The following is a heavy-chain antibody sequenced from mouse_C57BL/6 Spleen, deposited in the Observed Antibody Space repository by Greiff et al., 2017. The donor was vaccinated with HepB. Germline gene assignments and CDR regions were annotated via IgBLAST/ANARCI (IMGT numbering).Heavy chain of an antibody. Sequence: QVQLKESGAELVRPGASVKLSCKASGYTFTDYYINWVKQRPGQGLEWIARIYPGSGNTYYNEKFKGKATLTAEKSSSTAYMQLSSLTSEDSAVYCCARGALSVPFAYWGQGTLVTVSA. J-gene: IGHJ3*01. CDR1: GYTFTDYY. V-gene: IGHV1-76*01. CDR3: ARGALSVPFAY. CDR2: IYPGSGNT.